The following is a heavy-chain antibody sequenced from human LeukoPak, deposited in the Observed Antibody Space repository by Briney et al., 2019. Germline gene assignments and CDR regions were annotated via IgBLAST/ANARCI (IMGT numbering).Heavy chain of an antibody. CDR2: INPYSGGT. Sequence: ASVKVSCKASGYTFTGYYMHWVRQAPGQGLEWMGWINPYSGGTNYAQQFQGRVTMTRDTSISTAYMELSSLRSEDTAVYYCARGAYYGSGSYQDYWGQGTLVTVSS. CDR1: GYTFTGYY. V-gene: IGHV1-2*02. CDR3: ARGAYYGSGSYQDY. D-gene: IGHD3-10*01. J-gene: IGHJ4*02.